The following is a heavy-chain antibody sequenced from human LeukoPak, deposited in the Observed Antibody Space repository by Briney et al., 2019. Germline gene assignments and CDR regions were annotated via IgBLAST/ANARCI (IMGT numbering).Heavy chain of an antibody. V-gene: IGHV4-38-2*01. D-gene: IGHD5-18*01. Sequence: KPSETLSLTCAVSGYSISSGYYWGWIRQPPGRGLEWIGSIYHSRSTYFNPSLKSRVTISVDTSKNQFSLRQSSVTAADTAVYYCARARRGYSYEPFDYWGQGTLVTVSS. CDR2: IYHSRST. CDR3: ARARRGYSYEPFDY. J-gene: IGHJ4*02. CDR1: GYSISSGYY.